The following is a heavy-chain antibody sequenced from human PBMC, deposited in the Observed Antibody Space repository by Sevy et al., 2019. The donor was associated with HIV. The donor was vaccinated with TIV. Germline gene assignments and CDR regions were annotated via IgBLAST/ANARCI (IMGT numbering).Heavy chain of an antibody. D-gene: IGHD3-10*01. V-gene: IGHV3-30*03. CDR3: ARVVGYVSGNYYKYYYDLDV. CDR2: ISYDGGNK. J-gene: IGHJ6*02. Sequence: GGSLRLSCAVSGFTFSSYGMHWVRQAPGRGLEWVAVISYDGGNKYYADSVKGRFTISRDNSKNTLYLQMNSLRAEDTAVYYCARVVGYVSGNYYKYYYDLDVWGQGTTVTVSS. CDR1: GFTFSSYG.